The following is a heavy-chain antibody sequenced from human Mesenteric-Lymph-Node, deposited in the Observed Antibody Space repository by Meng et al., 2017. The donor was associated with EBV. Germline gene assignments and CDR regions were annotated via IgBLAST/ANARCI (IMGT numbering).Heavy chain of an antibody. J-gene: IGHJ4*02. V-gene: IGHV4-4*02. CDR2: IYHSGST. Sequence: QGQLQESGPGLVKPSGTLSLTCAVSGGSSSSSNWWSWVRQPPGKGLEWIGEIYHSGSTNYNPSLKSRVTISVDKSKNQFSLKLSSVTAADTAVYYCARTYYYDSSANFDYWGQGTLVTVSS. D-gene: IGHD3-22*01. CDR3: ARTYYYDSSANFDY. CDR1: GGSSSSSNW.